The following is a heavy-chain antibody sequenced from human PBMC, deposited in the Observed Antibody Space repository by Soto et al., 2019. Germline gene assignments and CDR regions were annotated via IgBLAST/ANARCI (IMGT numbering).Heavy chain of an antibody. D-gene: IGHD6-6*01. CDR3: ATRVAAHPYFDF. J-gene: IGHJ4*02. CDR1: GYIFANDW. Sequence: PGESLKISCKGPGYIFANDWIAWVRQMPGKGLEWMGIIFPGDSDTRYSPSFQGQVTISADKSINTAYLQWSSLKASDTAVYYCATRVAAHPYFDFWGQGALVTVSS. V-gene: IGHV5-51*01. CDR2: IFPGDSDT.